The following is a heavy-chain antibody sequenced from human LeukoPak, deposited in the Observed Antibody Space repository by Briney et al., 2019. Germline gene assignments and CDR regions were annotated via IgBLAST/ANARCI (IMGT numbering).Heavy chain of an antibody. J-gene: IGHJ4*02. CDR2: IRYDVSNK. Sequence: PGGSLRLSCAASTFTFGNYGMHWVRQAPGKGLEWVAFIRYDVSNKYYADSVKGRFTISRDNSKNSLYLQMNSLRADDTAVYYCAKDLIDFWSDYWGQGTLVTVSS. V-gene: IGHV3-30*02. D-gene: IGHD3-3*01. CDR1: TFTFGNYG. CDR3: AKDLIDFWSDY.